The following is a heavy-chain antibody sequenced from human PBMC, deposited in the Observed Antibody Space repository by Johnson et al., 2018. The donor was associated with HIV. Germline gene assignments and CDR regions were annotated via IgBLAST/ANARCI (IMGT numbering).Heavy chain of an antibody. D-gene: IGHD4-17*01. CDR3: AKGADYADYEGAFDI. Sequence: QVQLVESGGGVVQPGRSLRLSCAASGFTFSSYAMHWVRQAPGTGLEWVAVLSYDGSNNYYADSVKGPFTISRDNSKNTLYLQMNSLRAEDTAVYYCAKGADYADYEGAFDIWGQGTMVTVSS. CDR2: LSYDGSNN. J-gene: IGHJ3*02. CDR1: GFTFSSYA. V-gene: IGHV3-30-3*01.